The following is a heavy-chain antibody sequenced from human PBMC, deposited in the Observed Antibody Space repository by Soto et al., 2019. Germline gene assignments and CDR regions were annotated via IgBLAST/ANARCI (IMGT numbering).Heavy chain of an antibody. CDR1: GFTFSSYG. Sequence: GGSLRLSCAASGFTFSSYGMHWVRQAPGKGLEWVAVISYDGSNKYYADSVKGRFTISRDNSKNTLYLQMNSLRAEDRAVYYCARRYYDYVSGSGWQQIDYRGQGTLVTVSS. CDR3: ARRYYDYVSGSGWQQIDY. D-gene: IGHD3-16*01. J-gene: IGHJ4*02. V-gene: IGHV3-30*03. CDR2: ISYDGSNK.